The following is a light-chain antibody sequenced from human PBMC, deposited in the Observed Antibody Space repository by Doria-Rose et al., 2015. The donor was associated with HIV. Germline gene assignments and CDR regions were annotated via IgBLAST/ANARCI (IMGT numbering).Light chain of an antibody. CDR3: QQYYDTPS. Sequence: DIRLTQSPESLGMSLGERATLSRKSNQSLLYTSKNYLAWYQQKPGQPPKLLIYWASTRQSGVPARFSGSGSGTEFTLTISSLEAEDVAVYYCQQYYDTPSFGPGTTVDIK. CDR2: WAS. V-gene: IGKV4-1*01. J-gene: IGKJ3*01. CDR1: QSLLYTSKNY.